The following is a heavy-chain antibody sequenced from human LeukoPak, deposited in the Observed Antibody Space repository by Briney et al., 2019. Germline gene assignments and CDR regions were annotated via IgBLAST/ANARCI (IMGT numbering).Heavy chain of an antibody. V-gene: IGHV4-59*12. CDR1: GGSISSYY. Sequence: SETLSLTCTVSGGSISSYYWNWIRQPPGKGLEWIGYIYYSGYTNYNPSLKSRVTISVDTSKNQFSLKLSSVTAADTAVYYCARLSLGGSLRVGGHWGQGTLVTVSS. CDR2: IYYSGYT. D-gene: IGHD1-26*01. J-gene: IGHJ4*02. CDR3: ARLSLGGSLRVGGH.